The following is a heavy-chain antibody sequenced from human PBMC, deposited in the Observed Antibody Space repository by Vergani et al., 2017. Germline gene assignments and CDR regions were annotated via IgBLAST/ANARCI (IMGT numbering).Heavy chain of an antibody. CDR2: IYYSGST. D-gene: IGHD2-2*01. CDR3: ARYAPFVPAASFDY. J-gene: IGHJ4*02. CDR1: GGSISIGDYY. V-gene: IGHV4-30-4*01. Sequence: QLQLQESGPGLVKPSETLSLSCRVSGGSISIGDYYWSWIRQPPGKGLEWIGYIYYSGSTYYNPSLKSRVTISVDTSKNQFSLKLSSVTAADTAVYYCARYAPFVPAASFDYWGQGTLVTVSS.